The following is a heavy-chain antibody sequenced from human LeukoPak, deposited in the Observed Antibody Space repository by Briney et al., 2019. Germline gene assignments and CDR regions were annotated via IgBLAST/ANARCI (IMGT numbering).Heavy chain of an antibody. D-gene: IGHD6-19*01. CDR3: ASWQWLGAEDAFDI. Sequence: GGSLRLSCTASGFTFTSYAMHWVRQAPGKGLEWVAVISYDASNKYYADSVKGRFTISRDNSKNTLYLQMNSLRVEDTAGYYCASWQWLGAEDAFDIWGQGTMVTVSS. V-gene: IGHV3-30*04. CDR2: ISYDASNK. CDR1: GFTFTSYA. J-gene: IGHJ3*02.